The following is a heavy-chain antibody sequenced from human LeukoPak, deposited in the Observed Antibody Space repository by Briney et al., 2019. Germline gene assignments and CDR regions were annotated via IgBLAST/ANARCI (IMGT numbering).Heavy chain of an antibody. CDR3: ARLVSGYSSSWYVDY. CDR2: INHSGST. Sequence: SETPSLTCAVYGGSFSGYYWSWIRQPPGKGLEWIGEINHSGSTNYNPSLKSRVTISVDTSKNQFSLKLSSVTAADTAVYYCARLVSGYSSSWYVDYWGQGTLVTVSS. J-gene: IGHJ4*02. CDR1: GGSFSGYY. D-gene: IGHD6-13*01. V-gene: IGHV4-34*01.